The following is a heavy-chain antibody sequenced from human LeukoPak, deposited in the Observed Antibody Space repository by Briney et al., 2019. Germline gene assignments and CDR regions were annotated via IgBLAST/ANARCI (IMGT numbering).Heavy chain of an antibody. CDR3: ARRLSLNGYSGYDYAFDI. CDR1: GYCFTSYW. J-gene: IGHJ3*02. D-gene: IGHD5-12*01. Sequence: GEALQSSCKGSGYCFTSYWIGWVRRMPGKGLEWMGIIYPGDSDTRYSPSFQGQVTISADKSISTAYLQWSSLKASDTAMYYCARRLSLNGYSGYDYAFDIWGQGTMVTVSS. CDR2: IYPGDSDT. V-gene: IGHV5-51*01.